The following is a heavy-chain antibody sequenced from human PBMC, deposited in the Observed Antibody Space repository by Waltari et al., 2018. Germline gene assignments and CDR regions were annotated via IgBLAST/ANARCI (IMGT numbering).Heavy chain of an antibody. CDR2: INSDSSTI. D-gene: IGHD2-2*01. CDR1: GFTFSRYS. Sequence: EVQLVESGGGLVQPGESLRLSCAASGFTFSRYSMNWVRQAPGKGLEWISYINSDSSTIYYADSVEGRFTISRDNAKNSLYLQMNSLRAEDTAVYYCARRGYCGSTSCYGAVYFDYWGQGTLVTVSS. CDR3: ARRGYCGSTSCYGAVYFDY. J-gene: IGHJ4*02. V-gene: IGHV3-48*04.